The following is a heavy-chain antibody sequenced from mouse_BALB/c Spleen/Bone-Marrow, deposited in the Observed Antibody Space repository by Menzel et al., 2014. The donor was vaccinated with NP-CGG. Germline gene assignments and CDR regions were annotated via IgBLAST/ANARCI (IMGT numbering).Heavy chain of an antibody. J-gene: IGHJ2*01. D-gene: IGHD2-1*01. V-gene: IGHV1-82*01. Sequence: VQLVESEPELVKPGASVKISCKASGYAFSSSWMNWVKQRPGQGLEWIGRIYPGDGDTNYNGKFKGKATLTADKSSSTAYMQLSSLTSVDSAVYFCARGGNYRFDYWGQGTTLTVSS. CDR3: ARGGNYRFDY. CDR1: GYAFSSSW. CDR2: IYPGDGDT.